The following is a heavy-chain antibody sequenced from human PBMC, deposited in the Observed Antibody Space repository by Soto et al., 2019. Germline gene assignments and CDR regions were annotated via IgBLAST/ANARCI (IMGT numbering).Heavy chain of an antibody. CDR2: IYYSGST. V-gene: IGHV4-59*11. CDR3: ARLTGSRPMLDY. CDR1: GVSIDTQY. J-gene: IGHJ4*02. Sequence: SETLSLTCTVSGVSIDTQYWSWVRQPPGKGLEWIGYIYYSGSTNYNPSLKSRVTISVDTSKNQFSLRLSSVTAADTAVYYCARLTGSRPMLDYWGQGTLVTVSS. D-gene: IGHD1-20*01.